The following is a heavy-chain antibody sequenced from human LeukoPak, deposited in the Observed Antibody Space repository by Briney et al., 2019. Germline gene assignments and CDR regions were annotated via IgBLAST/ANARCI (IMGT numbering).Heavy chain of an antibody. CDR1: GFTFSSYS. J-gene: IGHJ4*02. Sequence: GGSLRLSCTASGFTFSSYSMNWVRQAPGKGLGWVSYISSSISTIYYADSVKGRFTISRDNVKNSLYLQMNSLRAEDTAVYYCARGGYSGYDYDYWGQGTLVTVSS. CDR2: ISSSISTI. D-gene: IGHD5-12*01. V-gene: IGHV3-48*01. CDR3: ARGGYSGYDYDY.